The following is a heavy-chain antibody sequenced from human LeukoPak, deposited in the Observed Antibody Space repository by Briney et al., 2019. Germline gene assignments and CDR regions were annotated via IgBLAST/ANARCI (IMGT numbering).Heavy chain of an antibody. D-gene: IGHD2-8*01. CDR3: ARTVHCTNGVCPSYYYYMDV. V-gene: IGHV1-69*05. J-gene: IGHJ6*03. Sequence: SSVKVSCKASGGTFSSYAISWVRQAPGQGLEWVGRISPIFGTANYAQKFQGRVTITTDESTSTAYMELSSLRSEDTAVYYCARTVHCTNGVCPSYYYYMDVWGKGTTVTVSS. CDR1: GGTFSSYA. CDR2: ISPIFGTA.